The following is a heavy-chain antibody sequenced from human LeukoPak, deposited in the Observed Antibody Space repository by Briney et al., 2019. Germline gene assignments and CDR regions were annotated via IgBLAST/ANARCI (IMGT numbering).Heavy chain of an antibody. Sequence: PGGSLRLSCAASGFTFSSYGMHWVRQAPGKGLEWVAVISYDGSNKYYADSVKGRFTIPRDNSKNTLYLQMNSLRAEDTAVYYCAKSRSQSYYDSSGYSDYWGQGTLVTVSS. D-gene: IGHD3-22*01. CDR1: GFTFSSYG. CDR2: ISYDGSNK. J-gene: IGHJ4*02. V-gene: IGHV3-30*18. CDR3: AKSRSQSYYDSSGYSDY.